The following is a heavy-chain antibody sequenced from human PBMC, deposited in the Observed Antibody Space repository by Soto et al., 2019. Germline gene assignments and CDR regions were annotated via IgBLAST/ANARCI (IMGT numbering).Heavy chain of an antibody. V-gene: IGHV3-30*18. Sequence: GGSLRLSCAASGFTFSSYGMHWVRQAPGKGLEWVAVISYDGSNKYYADSVKGRFTISSDNSKNTRYLQMNSLRAEDTAVYYCAKDLRWGTGTTARYYYYMDVWGKGTTVTVSS. CDR3: AKDLRWGTGTTARYYYYMDV. CDR1: GFTFSSYG. D-gene: IGHD1-7*01. J-gene: IGHJ6*03. CDR2: ISYDGSNK.